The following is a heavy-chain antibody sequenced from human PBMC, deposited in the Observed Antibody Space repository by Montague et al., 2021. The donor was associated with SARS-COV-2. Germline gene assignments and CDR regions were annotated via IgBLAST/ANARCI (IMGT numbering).Heavy chain of an antibody. CDR2: INHSGST. V-gene: IGHV4-34*01. CDR3: ARPRQLLRSYFDY. CDR1: GGSFSGYY. D-gene: IGHD5-24*01. Sequence: SETLSLTCAVYGGSFSGYYWSWIRQPPGKGLEWIGEINHSGSTNYNPSLKSRVTISVDTSKNQFPLKLSSVTAADTAVYYCARPRQLLRSYFDYWGQGTLVTVSS. J-gene: IGHJ4*02.